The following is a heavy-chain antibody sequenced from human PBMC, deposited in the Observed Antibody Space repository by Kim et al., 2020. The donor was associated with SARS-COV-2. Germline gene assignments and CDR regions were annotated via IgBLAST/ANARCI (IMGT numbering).Heavy chain of an antibody. CDR3: ARRRGGMDV. V-gene: IGHV4-59*01. Sequence: STNYHPSLKSRVTISVDTSKNQFSLKLSSVTAADTAVYYCARRRGGMDVWGQGTTVTVSS. J-gene: IGHJ6*02. CDR2: ST.